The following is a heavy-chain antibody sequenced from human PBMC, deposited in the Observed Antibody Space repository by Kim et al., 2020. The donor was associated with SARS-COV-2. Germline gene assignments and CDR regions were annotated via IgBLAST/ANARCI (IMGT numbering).Heavy chain of an antibody. J-gene: IGHJ3*02. Sequence: LKSRVTISTDTPKNQLSLRLSSVNAAETAVYYCARHEYYYDSYPSFAFDIWGQGTMVTVSS. V-gene: IGHV4-61*07. D-gene: IGHD3-22*01. CDR3: ARHEYYYDSYPSFAFDI.